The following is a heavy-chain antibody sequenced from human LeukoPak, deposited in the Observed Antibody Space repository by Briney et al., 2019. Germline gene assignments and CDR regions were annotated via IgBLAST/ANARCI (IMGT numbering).Heavy chain of an antibody. V-gene: IGHV5-51*01. Sequence: GESLKISRKGSGYSFTSYWIGWVRQMPGKGLEWMGIIYPGDSDTRYSPSFQGQVTISADKSLSTAYLQWSSLKASDTAMYYCARLLWFGELFEYFDYWGQGTLVTVSS. D-gene: IGHD3-10*01. CDR2: IYPGDSDT. CDR3: ARLLWFGELFEYFDY. CDR1: GYSFTSYW. J-gene: IGHJ4*02.